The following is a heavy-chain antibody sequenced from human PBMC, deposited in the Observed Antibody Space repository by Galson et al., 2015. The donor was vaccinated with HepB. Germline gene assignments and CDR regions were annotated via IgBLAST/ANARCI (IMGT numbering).Heavy chain of an antibody. CDR1: GFTFSSYA. CDR2: ISGSGGST. V-gene: IGHV3-23*01. D-gene: IGHD1-26*01. J-gene: IGHJ5*02. Sequence: SLRLSCAASGFTFSSYAMSWVRQAPGKGLEWVSAISGSGGSTYYANSVKGRFTISRDNSKNTLYLQMNSLRAEDTAVYYCAKDLAPKRELGSNWFDPWGQGTLVTVSS. CDR3: AKDLAPKRELGSNWFDP.